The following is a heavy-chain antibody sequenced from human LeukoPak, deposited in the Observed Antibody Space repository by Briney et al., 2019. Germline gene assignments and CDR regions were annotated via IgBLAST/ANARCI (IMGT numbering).Heavy chain of an antibody. CDR1: GYTLTELS. D-gene: IGHD3-22*01. Sequence: ASVKVSCKVSGYTLTELSMHWVRQAPGQGLEWMGWISVYNGNTKYVQKLQGRVTMTTDTSTSTANMELRSLRSDDTAVYYCARGTRGSGYYADDAFDIWGQGTMVTVSS. V-gene: IGHV1-18*01. CDR2: ISVYNGNT. CDR3: ARGTRGSGYYADDAFDI. J-gene: IGHJ3*02.